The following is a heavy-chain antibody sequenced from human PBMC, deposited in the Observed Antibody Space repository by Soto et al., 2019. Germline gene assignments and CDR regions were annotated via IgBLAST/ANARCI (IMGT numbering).Heavy chain of an antibody. J-gene: IGHJ6*02. CDR1: GFRFSDQY. CDR3: VRTPGMDV. V-gene: IGHV3-72*01. Sequence: EVQLVESGGDLVQPGGSLRLSCAASGFRFSDQYMDWVRQAPGKGLEWVGRIRNKANSYTTEYAASVKGRFVISRDDSKTSLYLQTNSLKTEDTAVYYCVRTPGMDVWVQGTTVTVSS. CDR2: IRNKANSYTT.